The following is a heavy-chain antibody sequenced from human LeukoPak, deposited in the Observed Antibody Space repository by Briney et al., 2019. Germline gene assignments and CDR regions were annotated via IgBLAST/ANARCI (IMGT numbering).Heavy chain of an antibody. D-gene: IGHD1-7*01. J-gene: IGHJ4*02. CDR1: GDSICSSTYY. CDR2: VYSSGST. Sequence: PWETLSLTCTVSGDSICSSTYYWGWIRQPPGKGLEWIGSVYSSGSTNSNPSLKTRVTISVDTSKNQFSLKLNFVTAADTAVYYCARHHNWNYFFDYWGQGTLVTVSS. CDR3: ARHHNWNYFFDY. V-gene: IGHV4-39*01.